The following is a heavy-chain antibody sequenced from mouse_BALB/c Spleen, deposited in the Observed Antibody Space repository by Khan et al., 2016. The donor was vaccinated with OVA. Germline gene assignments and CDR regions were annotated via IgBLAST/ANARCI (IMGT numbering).Heavy chain of an antibody. V-gene: IGHV1S136*01. Sequence: EVMLVESGPELVKPGASVKMSCKASGYIFTNYVLHWMKQKPGQGLEWIGYINPYNGGTKYNEKFKGKATLASDSASITAYMELRSLTSEDSAVYYCARGNWQSYYFDYWGQGTTLTLSS. CDR1: GYIFTNYV. CDR3: ARGNWQSYYFDY. CDR2: INPYNGGT. D-gene: IGHD4-1*01. J-gene: IGHJ2*01.